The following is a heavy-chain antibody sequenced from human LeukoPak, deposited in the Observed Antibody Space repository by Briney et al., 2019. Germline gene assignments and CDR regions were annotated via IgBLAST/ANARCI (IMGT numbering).Heavy chain of an antibody. CDR2: IIPIFGTA. CDR1: RGTFSSYA. J-gene: IGHJ4*02. CDR3: ARGQETGTKYYFDY. Sequence: SVKVSCKAYRGTFSSYAISWVRQAPGQGLEWMGGIIPIFGTANYAQKFQGRVTITADESTSTAYMELSSLRSEDTAVYYCARGQETGTKYYFDYWGQGTLVTVSA. V-gene: IGHV1-69*01. D-gene: IGHD1-7*01.